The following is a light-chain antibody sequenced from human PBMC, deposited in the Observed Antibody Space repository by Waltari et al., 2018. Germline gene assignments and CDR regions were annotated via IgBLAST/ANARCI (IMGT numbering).Light chain of an antibody. Sequence: IQMTQPPSSLSASVGDRVIITCRASQSVRRDLNWYRHKPGEAPKVLIYAASTLQGGVASRFSGGGSETNFTLSISSLQPEDSATYYCQQTYRTHYTFGQGTKLEIK. CDR3: QQTYRTHYT. CDR1: QSVRRD. CDR2: AAS. J-gene: IGKJ2*01. V-gene: IGKV1-39*01.